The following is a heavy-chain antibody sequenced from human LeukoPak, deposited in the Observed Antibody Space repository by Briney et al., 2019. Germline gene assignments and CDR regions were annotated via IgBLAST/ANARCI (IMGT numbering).Heavy chain of an antibody. CDR2: ISTYNGNT. CDR3: ARGIVATTSYSSGWLSWFDS. D-gene: IGHD6-19*01. J-gene: IGHJ5*01. Sequence: GASVKVSCKASGYTFTSHGISWVRQAPGQGLEWMGWISTYNGNTNYAQKLQGRVSMTTDTSTSTAYMDLRSLRSDDTAVYYCARGIVATTSYSSGWLSWFDSWGQGTLVTVSS. CDR1: GYTFTSHG. V-gene: IGHV1-18*01.